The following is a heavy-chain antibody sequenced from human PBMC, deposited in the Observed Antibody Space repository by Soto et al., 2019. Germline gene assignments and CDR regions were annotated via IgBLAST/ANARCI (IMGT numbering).Heavy chain of an antibody. D-gene: IGHD2-2*01. Sequence: SETLSLTCTVSGGSISSGDYYWSWIRQPPGKGLEWIGYIYYSGSTYYNPSLKSRVTISVDTSKNQFSLKLSSVTAADTAVYYCARAQSELYIVLVLAAIYYFDYWVQGTLVT. CDR2: IYYSGST. J-gene: IGHJ4*02. V-gene: IGHV4-30-4*01. CDR1: GGSISSGDYY. CDR3: ARAQSELYIVLVLAAIYYFDY.